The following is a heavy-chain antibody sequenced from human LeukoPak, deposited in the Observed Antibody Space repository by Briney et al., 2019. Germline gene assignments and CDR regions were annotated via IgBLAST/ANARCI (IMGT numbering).Heavy chain of an antibody. V-gene: IGHV3-23*01. D-gene: IGHD6-19*01. J-gene: IGHJ6*02. CDR2: ISGSGGST. CDR3: AKVVSSGWLDV. CDR1: GFTVSSNY. Sequence: GGSLRLSCAASGFTVSSNYMSWVRQAPGKGLEWVSAISGSGGSTYYADSVKGRFTISRDNSKNTLYLQMNSLRAEDTAVYYCAKVVSSGWLDVWGQGTTVTVSS.